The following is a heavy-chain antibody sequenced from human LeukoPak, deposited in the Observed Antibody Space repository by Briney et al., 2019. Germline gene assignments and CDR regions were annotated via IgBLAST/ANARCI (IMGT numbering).Heavy chain of an antibody. J-gene: IGHJ4*02. CDR2: IWYDGSNK. D-gene: IGHD6-19*01. Sequence: GGSLRLSCAASGFTFSSYGMHWVRQAPGKGLEWVAVIWYDGSNKYYADSVKGRFTISRDNSKNTLYLQMNSLRAEDTAVYYCARDLEAGPFDYWGQGTLVTVSS. V-gene: IGHV3-33*01. CDR3: ARDLEAGPFDY. CDR1: GFTFSSYG.